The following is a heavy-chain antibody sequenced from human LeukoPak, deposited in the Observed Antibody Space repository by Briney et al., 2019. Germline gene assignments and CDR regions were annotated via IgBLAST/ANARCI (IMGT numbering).Heavy chain of an antibody. Sequence: GGSLRLSCAASGFTFSDYYMHWVRQAPGKGLFWVSRIKTDGSSTTYADSVKGQFTISRDNAMNTLYLQMNSLRAEDTAVYYCARGPRNYYAMDVWGKGTTVTVSS. D-gene: IGHD1-14*01. V-gene: IGHV3-74*01. CDR3: ARGPRNYYAMDV. J-gene: IGHJ6*04. CDR2: IKTDGSST. CDR1: GFTFSDYY.